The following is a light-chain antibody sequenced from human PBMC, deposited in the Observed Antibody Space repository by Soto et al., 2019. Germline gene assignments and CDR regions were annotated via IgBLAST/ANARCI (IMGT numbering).Light chain of an antibody. CDR2: ASS. J-gene: IGKJ1*01. CDR3: QQSYSTPPT. Sequence: DIQMTQSPSSLSASVGDRVSITCRAGQAISTYLNWYQQKPGKAPTLLIYASSSLQGGVPSRFSGSGSGTDFTLTISSLQPEDFATYYCQQSYSTPPTFGQGTKVDI. CDR1: QAISTY. V-gene: IGKV1-39*01.